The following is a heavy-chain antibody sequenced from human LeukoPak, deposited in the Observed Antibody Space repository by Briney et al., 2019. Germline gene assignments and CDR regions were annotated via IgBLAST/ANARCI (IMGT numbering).Heavy chain of an antibody. CDR1: GFTFSSYA. J-gene: IGHJ4*02. CDR2: ISGSGGST. D-gene: IGHD3-16*02. V-gene: IGHV3-23*01. CDR3: AKVGMITFGGVIVANYFDY. Sequence: GGSLRLSCAASGFTFSSYAMSWVRQAPGKGLERVSAISGSGGSTYYADSVKGRFTISRDNSKNTLYLQMNSLRAEDTAVYYCAKVGMITFGGVIVANYFDYWGQGTLVTVSS.